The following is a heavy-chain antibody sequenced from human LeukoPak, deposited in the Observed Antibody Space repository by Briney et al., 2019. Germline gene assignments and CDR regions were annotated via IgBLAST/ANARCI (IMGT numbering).Heavy chain of an antibody. D-gene: IGHD3-22*01. J-gene: IGHJ4*02. Sequence: GASVKVSCKASGYTFTSYGISWVRQAPGQGLEWMGWISAYNGNTNYAQKLQGRVTMTTDTSTSTAYMELRSLRSDDTAVYYCARVWVTMIVVVMEGVFDYWGQGTLVTVSS. CDR3: ARVWVTMIVVVMEGVFDY. CDR2: ISAYNGNT. V-gene: IGHV1-18*01. CDR1: GYTFTSYG.